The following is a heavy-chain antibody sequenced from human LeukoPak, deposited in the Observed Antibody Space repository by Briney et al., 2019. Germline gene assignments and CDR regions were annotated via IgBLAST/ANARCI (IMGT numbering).Heavy chain of an antibody. J-gene: IGHJ4*02. CDR2: TYYRSKWSN. CDR1: GDSVSSNSAA. V-gene: IGHV6-1*01. CDR3: AREADYGGKSAEFDF. D-gene: IGHD4-23*01. Sequence: SQTLSVTCAISGDSVSSNSAAWTWIRQSPSRGLEWLGRTYYRSKWSNDYAVSVKSRITINPDTSKNQFSLHLSSVTPEDTAVYYCAREADYGGKSAEFDFRGQGILVTVSS.